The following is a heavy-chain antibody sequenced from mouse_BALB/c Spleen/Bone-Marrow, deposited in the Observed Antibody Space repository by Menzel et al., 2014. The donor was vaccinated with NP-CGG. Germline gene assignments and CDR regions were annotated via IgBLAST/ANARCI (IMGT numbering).Heavy chain of an antibody. CDR1: GFNIKDTY. Sequence: EVQVVESGAELVKPGASVKLSCTASGFNIKDTYMPWVKQRPEQGLEWIGRIDPANGNTKYDPKFQGKATITADTSSNTAYLQLSSLTSEDTAVYYCARWEYYAMDYWGQGTSVTVSS. CDR3: ARWEYYAMDY. CDR2: IDPANGNT. J-gene: IGHJ4*01. D-gene: IGHD4-1*01. V-gene: IGHV14-3*02.